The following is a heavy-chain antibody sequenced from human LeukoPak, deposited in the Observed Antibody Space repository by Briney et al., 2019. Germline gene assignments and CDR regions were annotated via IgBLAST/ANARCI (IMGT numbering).Heavy chain of an antibody. D-gene: IGHD1-26*01. V-gene: IGHV3-21*01. Sequence: ETLSLTCAVSGGSISSSNWWSWVRQPPGKGLEWVSSISSSSSYIYYADSVKGRFTISRDNARNSLYLQMNSLRAEDTAVYYCARSQSIVRDYYFDYWGQGTLVTVSS. CDR3: ARSQSIVRDYYFDY. CDR2: ISSSSSYI. CDR1: GGSISSSN. J-gene: IGHJ4*02.